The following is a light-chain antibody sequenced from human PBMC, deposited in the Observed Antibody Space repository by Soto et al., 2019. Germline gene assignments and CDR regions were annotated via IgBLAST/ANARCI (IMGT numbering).Light chain of an antibody. CDR3: QQYNKWPLT. CDR2: HAS. J-gene: IGKJ4*01. V-gene: IGKV3-15*01. CDR1: QSVSSN. Sequence: EIVMTQSPATLSVSPGERATLSCRASQSVSSNLAWYQQKPGQAPRLLIYHASPRATGIPARFSGSGSGTEFPLTISSLQSEDFAVYYCQQYNKWPLTFGGGTKVEIK.